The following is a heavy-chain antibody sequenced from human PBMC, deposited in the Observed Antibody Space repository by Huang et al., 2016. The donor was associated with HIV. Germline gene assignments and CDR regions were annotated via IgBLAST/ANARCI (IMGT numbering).Heavy chain of an antibody. D-gene: IGHD2-21*01. Sequence: QVQLQESGPGLVKPSQPLSLICSVSGDSLTSSMNYYWTWVRQPAGQELEYVGLIYATGTTYYDPSLKTRGAIALDTSKNQFSLRLTSMTAADTAVYYCARATYRDFEYSFDFWGQGILVTVSS. CDR2: IYATGTT. CDR1: GDSLTSSMNYY. V-gene: IGHV4-61*09. J-gene: IGHJ4*02. CDR3: ARATYRDFEYSFDF.